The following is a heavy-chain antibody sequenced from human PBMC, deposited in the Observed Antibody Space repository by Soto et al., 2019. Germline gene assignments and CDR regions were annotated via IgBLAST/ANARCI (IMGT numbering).Heavy chain of an antibody. Sequence: SLRLSCAASGFTFANYAMSWVRQPPGKGLEWVSTISGSGGSTYYADSVKGRFTISRDNSKNTLYLQMNSLRAEDTAVYYCAKDFPYYYDSSGYNDAFDIWGQGTMVTVSS. CDR3: AKDFPYYYDSSGYNDAFDI. D-gene: IGHD3-22*01. V-gene: IGHV3-23*01. CDR2: ISGSGGST. CDR1: GFTFANYA. J-gene: IGHJ3*02.